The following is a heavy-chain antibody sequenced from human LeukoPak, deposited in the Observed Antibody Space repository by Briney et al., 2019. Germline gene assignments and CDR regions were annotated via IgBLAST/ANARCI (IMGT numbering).Heavy chain of an antibody. J-gene: IGHJ4*02. CDR2: ISYIGST. V-gene: IGHV4-59*08. CDR1: GGSISGYY. Sequence: SETLSLTRTVSGGSISGYYWSWVRQPPGKGLEWIGYISYIGSTSYNPSLESRVTISVDTSKNQLSLKVSSVTAADTAVYYCTRASGYNFNFDYWGQGTLVTVSS. CDR3: TRASGYNFNFDY. D-gene: IGHD5-18*01.